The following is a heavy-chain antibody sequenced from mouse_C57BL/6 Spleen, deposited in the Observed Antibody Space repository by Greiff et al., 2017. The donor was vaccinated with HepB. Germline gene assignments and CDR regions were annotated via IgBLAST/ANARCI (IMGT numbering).Heavy chain of an antibody. Sequence: ESGPGLVKPSQSLSLTCSVTGYSITSGYYWNWIRQFPGNKLEWMGYISYDGSNNYNPSLKNRISITRDTSKNQFFLKLNSVTTEDTATYYCARVMVPYYFDYWGQGTTLTVSS. J-gene: IGHJ2*01. CDR3: ARVMVPYYFDY. V-gene: IGHV3-6*01. D-gene: IGHD2-3*01. CDR2: ISYDGSN. CDR1: GYSITSGYY.